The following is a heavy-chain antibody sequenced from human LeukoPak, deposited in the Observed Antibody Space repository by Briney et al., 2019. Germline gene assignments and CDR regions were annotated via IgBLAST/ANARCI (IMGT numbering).Heavy chain of an antibody. J-gene: IGHJ4*02. V-gene: IGHV4-34*01. CDR3: ARGPSRFWSGYYNRGGFDY. CDR2: INHSGST. Sequence: NSSETLSLTCAVYGGSFSSYYWSWIRQPPGKGLEWIGEINHSGSTNYNPSLKSRVTISVDTSKNQFSLKLSSVTAADTAVYYCARGPSRFWSGYYNRGGFDYWGQGTLVTVSS. D-gene: IGHD3-3*01. CDR1: GGSFSSYY.